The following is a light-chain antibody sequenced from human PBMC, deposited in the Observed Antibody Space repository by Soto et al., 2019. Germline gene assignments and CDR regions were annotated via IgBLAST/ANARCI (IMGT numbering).Light chain of an antibody. V-gene: IGKV3-15*01. Sequence: IVMTQSPATLSGSPGERATLSCSASQSVSSNLAWYQQKPGQAPRLLIYGASTRATGIPARFSGSGSGTEFTLTISSLQSEDFAVYYCQQSNKWPGTFGQGTKVE. CDR3: QQSNKWPGT. J-gene: IGKJ1*01. CDR2: GAS. CDR1: QSVSSN.